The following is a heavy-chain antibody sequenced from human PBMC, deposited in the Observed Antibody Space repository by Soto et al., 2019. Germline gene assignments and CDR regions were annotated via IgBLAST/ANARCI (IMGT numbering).Heavy chain of an antibody. D-gene: IGHD3-10*01. CDR2: LSASGGTT. V-gene: IGHV3-23*01. Sequence: GGSLRLSCAASGFTFSSYAMTWVRQAPWKGLEWVSVLSASGGTTYYADSVKGRFTISRDNSKNTLYLQMNSLRAEDTAVYYCAKDRSSGTPDAFDIWGQGTMVTVSS. CDR3: AKDRSSGTPDAFDI. CDR1: GFTFSSYA. J-gene: IGHJ3*02.